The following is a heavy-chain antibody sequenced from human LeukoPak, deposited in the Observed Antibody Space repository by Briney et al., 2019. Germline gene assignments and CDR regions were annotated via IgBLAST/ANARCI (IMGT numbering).Heavy chain of an antibody. D-gene: IGHD2-2*01. V-gene: IGHV1-18*01. Sequence: GASVKVSCKASGYTFTSCGISWERQAPGQGLEWMGWISAYNGNTNYAQKLQGRVTMTTDTSTSTAYMELRSLRSDDTAVYYCARDSEDIVVVPAATLADYWGQGTLVTVSS. CDR2: ISAYNGNT. J-gene: IGHJ4*02. CDR3: ARDSEDIVVVPAATLADY. CDR1: GYTFTSCG.